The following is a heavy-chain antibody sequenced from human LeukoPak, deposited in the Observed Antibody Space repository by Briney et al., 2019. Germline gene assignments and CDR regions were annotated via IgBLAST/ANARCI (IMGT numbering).Heavy chain of an antibody. CDR1: GFTFSSYS. CDR2: ISSSSSTI. CDR3: ARDRNYGDYPRRSGTDY. V-gene: IGHV3-48*02. J-gene: IGHJ4*02. Sequence: GGSLRLSCAASGFTFSSYSMNWVRQAPGKGLEWVSYISSSSSTIYYADSVKGRFTISRDNAKNSLYLQMNSLRDEDTAVYYCARDRNYGDYPRRSGTDYRGQGTLVTVSS. D-gene: IGHD4-17*01.